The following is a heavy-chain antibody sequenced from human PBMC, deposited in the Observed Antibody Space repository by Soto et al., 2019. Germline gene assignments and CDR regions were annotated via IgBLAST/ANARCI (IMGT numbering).Heavy chain of an antibody. CDR2: IYHSGST. D-gene: IGHD3-22*01. CDR1: GGSISSSNW. V-gene: IGHV4-4*02. Sequence: QVQLQESGPGLVKPSGTLSLTCAVSGGSISSSNWWSWVRQPPGKGLEWIGEIYHSGSTNYNPSLRSGVTISXXKXKXXFSLKLSSVTAADTAVYYCARLSYYDSSPPDAFDIWGQGTMVTVSS. CDR3: ARLSYYDSSPPDAFDI. J-gene: IGHJ3*02.